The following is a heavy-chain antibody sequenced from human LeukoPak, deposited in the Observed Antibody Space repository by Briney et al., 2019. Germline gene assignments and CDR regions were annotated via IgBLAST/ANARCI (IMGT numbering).Heavy chain of an antibody. CDR3: AREYYGDYYY. D-gene: IGHD4-17*01. J-gene: IGHJ4*02. Sequence: GGSLRLSCAASGFTVSSNYMSWVRQAPGRGLEWVSVIYSGGSTYYADSVKGRFTISRDNSKNTLYLQMNSLRAEDTAVYYCAREYYGDYYYWGQGTLVPVSS. CDR1: GFTVSSNY. V-gene: IGHV3-53*01. CDR2: IYSGGST.